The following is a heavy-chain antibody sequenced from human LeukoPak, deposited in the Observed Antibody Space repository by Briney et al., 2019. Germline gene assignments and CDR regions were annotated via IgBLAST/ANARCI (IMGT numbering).Heavy chain of an antibody. CDR1: GYSFITYW. CDR2: IYPGDSDT. V-gene: IGHV5-51*01. Sequence: GESLKISCKGSGYSFITYWIGWVRQMPGKGLEWMGIIYPGDSDTRYSPSFQGQVTISADKSISTAYLQWSSLKASDTAMYYCARLGIAVAGRDYWYFDLWGRGTLVTVSS. J-gene: IGHJ2*01. D-gene: IGHD6-19*01. CDR3: ARLGIAVAGRDYWYFDL.